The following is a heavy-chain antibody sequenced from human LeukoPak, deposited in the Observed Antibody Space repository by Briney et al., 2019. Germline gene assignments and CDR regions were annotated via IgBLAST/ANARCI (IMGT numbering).Heavy chain of an antibody. CDR3: ARHARSGDFDY. D-gene: IGHD1-26*01. CDR2: VYYSGST. Sequence: SETLSLTCTVSGGSISSSGYYWGWIRQPPGKGLEWIGSVYYSGSTYYNPSLKSRVTISVDTSQNQFSLKLSSVTAADTSVYYCARHARSGDFDYWGQGTLVTVSS. CDR1: GGSISSSGYY. J-gene: IGHJ4*02. V-gene: IGHV4-39*01.